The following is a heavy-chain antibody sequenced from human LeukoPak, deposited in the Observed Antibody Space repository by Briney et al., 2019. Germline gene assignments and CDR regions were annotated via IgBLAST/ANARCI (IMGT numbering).Heavy chain of an antibody. Sequence: IPSETLSLTCTVSGGSISSSSYYWGWIRQPPGKGLEWIGSIYYSGSTYYNPSLKSRITISVDTSKNQFSLKLSSVTAADTAVYYCASRGGVVVPVPFQHWGQGTLVTVSS. J-gene: IGHJ1*01. CDR1: GGSISSSSYY. V-gene: IGHV4-39*01. CDR2: IYYSGST. D-gene: IGHD2-2*01. CDR3: ASRGGVVVPVPFQH.